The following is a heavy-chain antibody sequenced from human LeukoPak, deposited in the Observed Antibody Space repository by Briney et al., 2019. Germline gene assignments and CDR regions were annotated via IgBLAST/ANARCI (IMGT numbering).Heavy chain of an antibody. CDR1: GYTFTDYY. D-gene: IGHD1-26*01. Sequence: GASVKVSCKASGYTFTDYYMHWVRQAPGQGLEWMGWINPNSGGTNYAQKFQGRVTMTRDTSISTAYMELSRLRSDDTAVYYCASLPLYSGSYGLDYWGRGTLVTVSS. J-gene: IGHJ4*02. V-gene: IGHV1-2*02. CDR3: ASLPLYSGSYGLDY. CDR2: INPNSGGT.